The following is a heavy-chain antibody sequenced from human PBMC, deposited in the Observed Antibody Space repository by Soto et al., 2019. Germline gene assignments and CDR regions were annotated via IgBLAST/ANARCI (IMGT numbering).Heavy chain of an antibody. Sequence: ASVKVSCKASGGTFSSYTISWVRQAPGQGLEWMGRIIPILGIANYAQKFQGRVTITADKSTSTAYMELSSLRSEDTAVYYCATDDGSGRKRAFDIWGQGTMVTVSS. D-gene: IGHD3-10*01. J-gene: IGHJ3*02. V-gene: IGHV1-69*04. CDR3: ATDDGSGRKRAFDI. CDR1: GGTFSSYT. CDR2: IIPILGIA.